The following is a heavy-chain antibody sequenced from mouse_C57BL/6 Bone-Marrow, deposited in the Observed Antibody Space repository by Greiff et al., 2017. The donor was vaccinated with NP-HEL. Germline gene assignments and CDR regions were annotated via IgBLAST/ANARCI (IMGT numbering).Heavy chain of an antibody. CDR1: GYTFTDYN. V-gene: IGHV1-22*01. D-gene: IGHD1-1*01. Sequence: EVQLQQSGPELVKPGASVKMSCKASGYTFTDYNMHWVKQSHGKSLEWIGYINPNNGGTSYNQKFKGKATLTVNKSSSTAYMELRSLTSEDSAVYYCARPFITTVVAPGYWGQGTTLTVSS. CDR3: ARPFITTVVAPGY. CDR2: INPNNGGT. J-gene: IGHJ2*01.